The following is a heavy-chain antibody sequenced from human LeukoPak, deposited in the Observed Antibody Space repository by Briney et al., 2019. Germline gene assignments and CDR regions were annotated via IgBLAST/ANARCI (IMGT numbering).Heavy chain of an antibody. Sequence: GGSLGLSCAASGFTVSTNQMSWVRQAPGKGLEWVSLIYSNGGTHYVDSVKGRFTISRDNSKNTLYLQMDSLRAEDTAVYYCARGYGSNSHPGYWGQGTLVTVSS. CDR3: ARGYGSNSHPGY. CDR2: IYSNGGT. V-gene: IGHV3-53*01. D-gene: IGHD4-23*01. J-gene: IGHJ4*02. CDR1: GFTVSTNQ.